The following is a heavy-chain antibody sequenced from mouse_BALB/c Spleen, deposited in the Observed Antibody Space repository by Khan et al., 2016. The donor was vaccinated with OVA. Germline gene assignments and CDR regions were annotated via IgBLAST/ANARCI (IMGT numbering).Heavy chain of an antibody. CDR1: GYSITSDYA. D-gene: IGHD1-1*01. V-gene: IGHV3-2*02. CDR2: ISYSGRT. Sequence: EVQLQESGPGLVKPSQSLSLTCTVTGYSITSDYAWNWIRQFPGNKLEWMGYISYSGRTSYNPSLKSRISITRDTPTNPFFLPLNSVTTEDTATYYWSRSVTITTVVATDFDYWGQGTTLTVSS. CDR3: SRSVTITTVVATDFDY. J-gene: IGHJ2*01.